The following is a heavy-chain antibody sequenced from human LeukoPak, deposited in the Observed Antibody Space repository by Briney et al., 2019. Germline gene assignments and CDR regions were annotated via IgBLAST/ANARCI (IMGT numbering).Heavy chain of an antibody. D-gene: IGHD1-26*01. V-gene: IGHV3-48*01. CDR3: VTGAPWD. CDR2: ISSSSSTI. CDR1: GFTFSSYA. Sequence: SGGSLRLSCAASGFTFSSYAMNWVRQAPGKGLEWVSYISSSSSTIYYADSVKGRFTISRDNSKNTLYLQMNSLRAEDTAVYYCVTGAPWDWGQGTLVAVS. J-gene: IGHJ4*02.